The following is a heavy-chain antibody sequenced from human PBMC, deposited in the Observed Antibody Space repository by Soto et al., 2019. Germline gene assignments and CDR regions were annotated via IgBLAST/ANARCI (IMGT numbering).Heavy chain of an antibody. Sequence: GGSLRLSCAASGFTFSSYAMSWVRQAPGKGLEWVSTISGGSTYYADSVKGRFTISRDNSKNTLYLQMNTLRAEDTAVYYCAKPYCSTTSCYSAGYYYGVDVWGQGTTVTVSS. CDR2: ISGGST. CDR3: AKPYCSTTSCYSAGYYYGVDV. D-gene: IGHD2-2*01. V-gene: IGHV3-23*01. J-gene: IGHJ6*02. CDR1: GFTFSSYA.